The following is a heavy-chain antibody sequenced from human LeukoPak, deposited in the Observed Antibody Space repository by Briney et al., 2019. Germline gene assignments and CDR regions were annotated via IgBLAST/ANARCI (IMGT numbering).Heavy chain of an antibody. Sequence: GGSLRLSCAASGFTFSSYGMHWVRQAPGKGLEWVAVISCDGSNKYYADSVKGRFTISRDNSKNTLYLQMNSLRAEDTAVYYCARGRNVVATSGYFDYWGQGTLITVSS. J-gene: IGHJ4*02. CDR3: ARGRNVVATSGYFDY. D-gene: IGHD5-12*01. CDR1: GFTFSSYG. V-gene: IGHV3-30*03. CDR2: ISCDGSNK.